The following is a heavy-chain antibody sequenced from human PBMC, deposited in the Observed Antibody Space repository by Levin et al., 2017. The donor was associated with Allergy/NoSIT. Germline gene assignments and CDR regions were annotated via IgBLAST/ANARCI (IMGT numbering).Heavy chain of an antibody. CDR1: GFTFSSYW. Sequence: GESLKISCAASGFTFSSYWMSWVRQAPGKGLEWVANIKQDGSEKYYVDSVKGRFTISRDNAKNSLYLQMNSLRAEDTAVYYCAREGNINYLWDNWFDPWGQGTLVTVSS. V-gene: IGHV3-7*01. J-gene: IGHJ5*02. CDR2: IKQDGSEK. CDR3: AREGNINYLWDNWFDP. D-gene: IGHD2/OR15-2a*01.